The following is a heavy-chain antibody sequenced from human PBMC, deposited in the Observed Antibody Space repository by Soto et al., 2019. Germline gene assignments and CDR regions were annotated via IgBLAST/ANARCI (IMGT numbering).Heavy chain of an antibody. CDR2: IYYSGST. CDR3: ARALNIPRPDYYYYYMDV. D-gene: IGHD2-2*02. V-gene: IGHV4-59*01. CDR1: GGSISSYY. J-gene: IGHJ6*03. Sequence: PSETLSLTCTVSGGSISSYYWSWIRQPPGKGLEWIGYIYYSGSTNYNPSLKSRVTISVDTSKNQFSLKLSSVTAADTAVYYCARALNIPRPDYYYYYMDVWGKGTTVTVSS.